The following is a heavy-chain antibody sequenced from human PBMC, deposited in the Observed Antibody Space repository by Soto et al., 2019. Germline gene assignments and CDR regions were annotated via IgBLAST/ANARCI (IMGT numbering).Heavy chain of an antibody. J-gene: IGHJ6*02. CDR3: TTDHRFLGPLGVGIDYYGMDV. CDR2: IKSKTDGGTT. V-gene: IGHV3-15*07. Sequence: GGSLRLSCAASGFTFSNAWMNWVRQAPGKGLEWVGRIKSKTDGGTTDYAAPVKGRFTISRDDSKNTLYLQMNSLKTEDTSVYYCTTDHRFLGPLGVGIDYYGMDVWGQGTTVTVSS. CDR1: GFTFSNAW. D-gene: IGHD2-8*01.